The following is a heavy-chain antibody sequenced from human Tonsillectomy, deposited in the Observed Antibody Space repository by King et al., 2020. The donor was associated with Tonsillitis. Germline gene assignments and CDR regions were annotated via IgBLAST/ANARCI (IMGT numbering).Heavy chain of an antibody. CDR2: ISGSGGIT. J-gene: IGHJ4*02. CDR3: AKKLTTVTTEYYFDY. CDR1: GFTFSSYA. D-gene: IGHD4-17*01. Sequence: VQLVESGGGLVQPGGSLRVSCAASGFTFSSYAISWVRQAPGKGLEWVSAISGSGGITYYADSAKGRFTISRDNSKNTLYLEMHSLRAEDTAVYYCAKKLTTVTTEYYFDYWGQGTLVTVSS. V-gene: IGHV3-23*04.